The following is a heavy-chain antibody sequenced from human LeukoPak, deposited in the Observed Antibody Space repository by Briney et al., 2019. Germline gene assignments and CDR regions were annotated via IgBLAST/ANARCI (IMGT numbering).Heavy chain of an antibody. CDR3: AADYGDRRGPWYFDY. CDR2: INPNSGGT. V-gene: IGHV1-2*06. CDR1: GYTFTGYY. Sequence: GASVKVSCKASGYTFTGYYMHWVRQAPGQGLEWMGRINPNSGGTDYAQKFQGRVTRTRDTSISTAYMELSSLRSEDTAVYYCAADYGDRRGPWYFDYWGQGTLVTVSS. D-gene: IGHD4-17*01. J-gene: IGHJ4*02.